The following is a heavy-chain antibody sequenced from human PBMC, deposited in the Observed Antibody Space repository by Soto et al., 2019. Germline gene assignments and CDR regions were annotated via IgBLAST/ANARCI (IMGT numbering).Heavy chain of an antibody. CDR1: GFTFSSYG. Sequence: QVQLVESGGGVVQPGRSLRLSCAGTGFTFSSYGMHWVRQTPGKGLEWVAGISYDGTNGYYADSVKGRFTISRDNSKNTLYLQMNSLRAEDSAVYYCAKEDAGGNASYWYLDLWGRGALVTVSS. J-gene: IGHJ2*01. D-gene: IGHD2-15*01. CDR2: ISYDGTNG. V-gene: IGHV3-30*18. CDR3: AKEDAGGNASYWYLDL.